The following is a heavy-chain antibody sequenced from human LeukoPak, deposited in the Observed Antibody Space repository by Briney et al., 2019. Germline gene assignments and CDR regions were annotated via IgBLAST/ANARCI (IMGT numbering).Heavy chain of an antibody. D-gene: IGHD2-2*01. CDR1: GGSISSYY. CDR2: IYYGGTT. Sequence: SETLSLTCTVSGGSISSYYWSWIRQPPGEGLEWIGYIYYGGTTNYNPSLKSRVTISVDTSKNQFSLKLSSVTAADTAVYYCARDPGYCSSTSCYDNSGYDLWGQGTLVTVSS. CDR3: ARDPGYCSSTSCYDNSGYDL. V-gene: IGHV4-59*01. J-gene: IGHJ4*02.